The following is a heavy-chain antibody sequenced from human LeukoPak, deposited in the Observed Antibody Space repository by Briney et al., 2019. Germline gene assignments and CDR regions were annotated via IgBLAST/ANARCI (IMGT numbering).Heavy chain of an antibody. V-gene: IGHV4-61*02. CDR3: ARIGRTTDY. J-gene: IGHJ4*02. Sequence: TSETLSLTCTVSGGSISSGSYYWSWIRQPAGKGLEWIGRICTSGSTNYNPSLKSRVTISVDTSKNQFSLKLSSVTAADTAVYYCARIGRTTDYWGQGTLVTVSS. D-gene: IGHD1-1*01. CDR2: ICTSGST. CDR1: GGSISSGSYY.